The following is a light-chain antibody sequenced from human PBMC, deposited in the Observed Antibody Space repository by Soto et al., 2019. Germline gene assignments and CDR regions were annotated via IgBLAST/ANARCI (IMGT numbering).Light chain of an antibody. CDR3: QQRSDWPSA. CDR2: DAS. Sequence: IVLTQSPDTLSLSPGETATLSCRASQSISDYLAWNQQKPGQAPRLLIYDASNRATGIPGRFSGSGSGTDFSLTISSLEAEDFAIYYCQQRSDWPSAFGGGTRVEIK. CDR1: QSISDY. V-gene: IGKV3-11*01. J-gene: IGKJ4*01.